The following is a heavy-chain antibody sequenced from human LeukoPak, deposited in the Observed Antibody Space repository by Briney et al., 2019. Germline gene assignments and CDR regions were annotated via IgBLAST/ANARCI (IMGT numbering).Heavy chain of an antibody. J-gene: IGHJ3*02. V-gene: IGHV3-33*01. CDR2: IWYDGSNK. D-gene: IGHD6-6*01. CDR1: GFTFSSYG. Sequence: PGGSLRLSCAASGFTFSSYGMHWVRQAPGKGLEWVAVIWYDGSNKYYADSVKGRFTISRDNSKNTLYLQMNSLRAEDTAVYYCARDFYSSSSLWYDAFDIWGQGTMVTVSS. CDR3: ARDFYSSSSLWYDAFDI.